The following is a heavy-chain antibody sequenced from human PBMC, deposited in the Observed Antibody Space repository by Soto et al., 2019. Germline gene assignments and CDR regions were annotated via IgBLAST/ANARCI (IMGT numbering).Heavy chain of an antibody. V-gene: IGHV1-69*01. CDR1: GGTFSSYA. D-gene: IGHD5-18*01. J-gene: IGHJ3*02. CDR3: ARPHKPIVPAATMGIQLWTSTDGAFDI. Sequence: QVQLVQSGAEVKKPGSSVKVSCKASGGTFSSYAISWVRQAPGPGLEWMGGIIPIFGTANYAQKFQGRVTITADESTSNDYMELGSLKSEYTAVYYCARPHKPIVPAATMGIQLWTSTDGAFDIWGQGTMVTVSS. CDR2: IIPIFGTA.